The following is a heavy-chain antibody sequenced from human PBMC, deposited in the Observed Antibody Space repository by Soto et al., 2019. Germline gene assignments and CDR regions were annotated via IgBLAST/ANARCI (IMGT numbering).Heavy chain of an antibody. CDR3: ASTYSGYANGSFDY. J-gene: IGHJ4*02. CDR1: GGSISTGDYY. V-gene: IGHV4-31*03. Sequence: NPSGTLSLTCTVSGGSISTGDYYWNWIRQHPGKGLEWIGYFYYSGSTYYNPSLKSRVTISVNTSKNQFSLKLSSVTAADTAVYYCASTYSGYANGSFDYWGQGTLVTVS. CDR2: FYYSGST. D-gene: IGHD5-12*01.